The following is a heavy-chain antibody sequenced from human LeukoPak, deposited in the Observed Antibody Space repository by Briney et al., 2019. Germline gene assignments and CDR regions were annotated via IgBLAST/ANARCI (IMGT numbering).Heavy chain of an antibody. CDR3: AKDKGWGHSAYDCYGMDV. J-gene: IGHJ6*02. CDR1: GFTFSSYA. Sequence: GGSLRLSCAASGFTFSSYAMSWVRQAPGKGLEWVSAISGSGSSTYYADSVKGRFTISRDNSKNALYLQMNSLRAEDTAVYYCAKDKGWGHSAYDCYGMDVWGQGTTVTVSS. D-gene: IGHD1-26*01. V-gene: IGHV3-23*01. CDR2: ISGSGSST.